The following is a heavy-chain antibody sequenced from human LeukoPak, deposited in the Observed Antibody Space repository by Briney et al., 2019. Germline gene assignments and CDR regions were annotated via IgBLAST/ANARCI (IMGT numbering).Heavy chain of an antibody. CDR3: AKEADIVSFDL. Sequence: GASVKVSCKASGYTFTGNHVHWVRQAPGQGLEWMGWIAPNSGVTMYAQKFQGRVTITRDTSISTAYMRLSGLRPDDRAVYFCAKEADIVSFDLWGRGTLVTVSS. CDR2: IAPNSGVT. V-gene: IGHV1-2*02. D-gene: IGHD2-15*01. J-gene: IGHJ2*01. CDR1: GYTFTGNH.